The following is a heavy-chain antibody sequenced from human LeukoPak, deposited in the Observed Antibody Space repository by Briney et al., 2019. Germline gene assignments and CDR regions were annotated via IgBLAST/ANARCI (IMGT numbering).Heavy chain of an antibody. D-gene: IGHD3-10*01. Sequence: GGSLRLSCAASGFTFSSYAMMWVRQAPGKRLEWISSITGSGDGTYYADSVGGRFTISRDNSDNTLYLQVNSLRAEDTAVYFCVKGFVHPTYYFDYWGQGTLVTVSS. V-gene: IGHV3-23*01. J-gene: IGHJ4*02. CDR2: ITGSGDGT. CDR3: VKGFVHPTYYFDY. CDR1: GFTFSSYA.